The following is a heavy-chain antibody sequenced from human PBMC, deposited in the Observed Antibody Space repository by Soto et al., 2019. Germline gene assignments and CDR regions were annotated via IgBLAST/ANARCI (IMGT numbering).Heavy chain of an antibody. CDR3: APYSHKGY. CDR1: GFTVSNNY. D-gene: IGHD1-26*01. Sequence: EEQLVESGGDLVQPGGSLRLSCAASGFTVSNNYMSWVRQAPGKGLEWVSLIYSGGSTYYADSVKGRFTISRDSSKNTLYLQLISLIAEDKAMYYCAPYSHKGYWGQGTLVTVSS. CDR2: IYSGGST. J-gene: IGHJ4*02. V-gene: IGHV3-66*01.